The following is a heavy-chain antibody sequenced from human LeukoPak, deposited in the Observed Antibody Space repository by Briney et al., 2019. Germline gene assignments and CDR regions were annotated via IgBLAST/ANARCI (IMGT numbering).Heavy chain of an antibody. Sequence: SETLSLTCAVYGGSFSGYYWSWIRQPPGKGLEWIGEINHSGSTNYNPSLKSRVTISVDTSKNQFSLKLNSVTAADTAVYYCARGPPLYYYDSSGYYAFDIWGQGTMVTVSS. J-gene: IGHJ3*02. D-gene: IGHD3-22*01. CDR3: ARGPPLYYYDSSGYYAFDI. CDR2: INHSGST. CDR1: GGSFSGYY. V-gene: IGHV4-34*01.